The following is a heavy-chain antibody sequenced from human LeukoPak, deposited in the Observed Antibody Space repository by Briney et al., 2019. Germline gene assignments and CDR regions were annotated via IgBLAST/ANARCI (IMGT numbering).Heavy chain of an antibody. D-gene: IGHD3-22*01. CDR3: ATTLRYYYDSSGYYLPDY. J-gene: IGHJ4*02. CDR1: GYTFTGYY. Sequence: ASVKVSCKASGYTFTGYYMHWVRQAPGQGLEWMGRIHPDSGGTNYAQKFQGRVTMTRDTSISTAYMELSRLRSDDTAVYYCATTLRYYYDSSGYYLPDYWGQGTLVTVSS. V-gene: IGHV1-2*06. CDR2: IHPDSGGT.